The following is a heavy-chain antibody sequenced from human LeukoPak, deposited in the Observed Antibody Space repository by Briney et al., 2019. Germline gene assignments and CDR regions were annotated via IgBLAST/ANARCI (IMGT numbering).Heavy chain of an antibody. D-gene: IGHD3-3*01. CDR2: IYPGDSDT. Sequence: GESLKISCKGSGYSFTNYWIAWVRQMPGKGLEWMGSIYPGDSDTRYSPSFQGQVTISADKSISTAYLQWSSLKASDTAMYYCASQGRFLEWHDAFDIWGQGTMVTVSS. V-gene: IGHV5-51*01. CDR1: GYSFTNYW. J-gene: IGHJ3*02. CDR3: ASQGRFLEWHDAFDI.